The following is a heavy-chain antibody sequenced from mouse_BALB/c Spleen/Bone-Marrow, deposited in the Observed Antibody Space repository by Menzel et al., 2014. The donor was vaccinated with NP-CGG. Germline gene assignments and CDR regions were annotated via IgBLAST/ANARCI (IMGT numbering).Heavy chain of an antibody. CDR3: ARSGYGYYAMDY. D-gene: IGHD2-2*01. Sequence: VHLVESGAELMKPGASVKISCKATGYTFSNYWIEWIKQRPGHGLEWIGEILPGGGSTKYNEKFKDKATFTADTSSKTAYMQLSSLTSEDSAVYYCARSGYGYYAMDYWGQGTSVTVSS. J-gene: IGHJ4*01. CDR2: ILPGGGST. V-gene: IGHV1-9*01. CDR1: GYTFSNYW.